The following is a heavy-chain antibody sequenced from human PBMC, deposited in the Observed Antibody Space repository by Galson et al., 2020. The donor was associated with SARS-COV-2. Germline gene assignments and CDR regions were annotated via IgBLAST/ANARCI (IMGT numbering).Heavy chain of an antibody. J-gene: IGHJ6*02. CDR2: INHSGNT. D-gene: IGHD6-19*01. CDR3: ARARGQSSGWGHYYYYGMDV. V-gene: IGHV4-34*01. CDR1: GGSFSGYD. Sequence: SETLSLTCAVYGGSFSGYDWSWIRQPPGKGLEWIGEINHSGNTNYNPSLKTRVTISVDTSKNQFSLKVRSVTAADTAVYYCARARGQSSGWGHYYYYGMDVWGQGTTVTVSS.